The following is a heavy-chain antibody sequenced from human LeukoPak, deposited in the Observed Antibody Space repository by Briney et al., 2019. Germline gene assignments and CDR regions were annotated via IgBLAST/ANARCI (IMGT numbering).Heavy chain of an antibody. CDR3: ARQQQLVRFRFDP. CDR2: INPSGGST. D-gene: IGHD6-13*01. CDR1: GYTFASYY. J-gene: IGHJ5*02. V-gene: IGHV1-46*03. Sequence: ASVKVSCKASGYTFASYYMHWVRQAPGQGLEWMGIINPSGGSTSYAQKFQGRVTMTRDTSTSTVYMELSSLRSEDTAVYYCARQQQLVRFRFDPWGQGTLVTVSS.